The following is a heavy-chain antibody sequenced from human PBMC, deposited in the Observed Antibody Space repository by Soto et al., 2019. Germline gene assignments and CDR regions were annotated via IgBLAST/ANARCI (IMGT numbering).Heavy chain of an antibody. D-gene: IGHD1-26*01. CDR2: INAGNGNT. J-gene: IGHJ4*02. Sequence: QVQLVQSGAEVKKPGASVKVSCKASGYTFTSYAMHWVRQAPGQRLEWMGWINAGNGNTKYSQKFQGRVTIIRDTSASTAYMELSSLRTEDTAVYYCARTLVGATPADYWGQGTLVTVSS. V-gene: IGHV1-3*01. CDR3: ARTLVGATPADY. CDR1: GYTFTSYA.